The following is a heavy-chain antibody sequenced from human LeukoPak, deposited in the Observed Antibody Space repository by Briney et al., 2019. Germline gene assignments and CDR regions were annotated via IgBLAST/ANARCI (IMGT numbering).Heavy chain of an antibody. CDR1: GFTFSSYA. Sequence: GGSLRLSCAASGFTFSSYAVSWVRQSLGKGLKWVSGISRRGESKYYADSVKGRFTISRDYSKNTVYLQRNSLRAEDTALYYCAASLDLAVYGIDYWGQGTLVTVSS. CDR3: AASLDLAVYGIDY. D-gene: IGHD2-8*02. V-gene: IGHV3-23*01. J-gene: IGHJ4*02. CDR2: ISRRGESK.